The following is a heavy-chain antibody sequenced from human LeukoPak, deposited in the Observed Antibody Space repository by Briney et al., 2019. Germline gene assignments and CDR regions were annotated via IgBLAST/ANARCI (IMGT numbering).Heavy chain of an antibody. V-gene: IGHV3-7*01. CDR2: IKQDGSEK. CDR1: GFTFSAYW. D-gene: IGHD6-19*01. J-gene: IGHJ4*02. CDR3: AGGSGWVTDS. Sequence: PGGSLRLSCAASGFTFSAYWMNWVRQAPGKGLEWVANIKQDGSEKYYVDSVKGRFTISRDNAKNPLYLQMNSLRAEDTAVYFCAGGSGWVTDSWGQGTLVTVSA.